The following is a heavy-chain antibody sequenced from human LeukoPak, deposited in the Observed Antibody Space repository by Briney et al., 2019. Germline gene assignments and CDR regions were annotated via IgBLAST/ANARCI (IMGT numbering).Heavy chain of an antibody. D-gene: IGHD3-9*01. Sequence: GRSLRLSCAASGLTFSSYSMNWVCQAPWNGLEWVSSISSSSSYIYYADSVKGRFTISRDNAKNSLYLQMNSLRAEDTAVYYCARDLNGFDYWGQGTLVTVSS. CDR3: ARDLNGFDY. CDR1: GLTFSSYS. J-gene: IGHJ4*02. V-gene: IGHV3-21*01. CDR2: ISSSSSYI.